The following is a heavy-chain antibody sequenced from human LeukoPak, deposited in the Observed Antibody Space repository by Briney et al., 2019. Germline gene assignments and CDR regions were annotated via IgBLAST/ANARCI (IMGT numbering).Heavy chain of an antibody. Sequence: GRSVRLSCASSGFTFSSYEMNWVRHAPGKWLEWVSYIRSSGSTIFYADSVKGRFTISSDNAKNSLYLQTDSLRAEDTAVYYSARDWRMDVWGQGTTVTVSS. J-gene: IGHJ6*02. CDR1: GFTFSSYE. CDR2: IRSSGSTI. V-gene: IGHV3-48*03. CDR3: ARDWRMDV.